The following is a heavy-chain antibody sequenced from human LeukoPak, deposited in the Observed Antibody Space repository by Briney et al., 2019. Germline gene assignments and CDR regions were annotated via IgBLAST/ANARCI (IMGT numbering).Heavy chain of an antibody. Sequence: GGSLRLSCAASAFTFSSYLMHWVRQAPGKGLVWVSRINSDGISTSYADSVKGRFTISKDNAKNTLYLQMNSLRAEDTAVYYCAKGGATVIDYWGQGNLVTVSS. CDR3: AKGGATVIDY. V-gene: IGHV3-74*01. J-gene: IGHJ4*02. D-gene: IGHD4-17*01. CDR2: INSDGIST. CDR1: AFTFSSYL.